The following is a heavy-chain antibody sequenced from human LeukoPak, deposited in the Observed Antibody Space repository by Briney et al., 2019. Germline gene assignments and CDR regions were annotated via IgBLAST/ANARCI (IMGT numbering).Heavy chain of an antibody. D-gene: IGHD3-22*01. CDR2: IIPTLGIG. V-gene: IGHV1-69*04. Sequence: SVKVSCKASGGTFSSYTISWVRQAPGQGLEWMGRIIPTLGIGNYSQKFQGRVTITADKSTSTAYMELSSLRSEDTAVYYCARDRGDYYDSSGYYYVSYWGQGTLVTVSS. J-gene: IGHJ4*02. CDR3: ARDRGDYYDSSGYYYVSY. CDR1: GGTFSSYT.